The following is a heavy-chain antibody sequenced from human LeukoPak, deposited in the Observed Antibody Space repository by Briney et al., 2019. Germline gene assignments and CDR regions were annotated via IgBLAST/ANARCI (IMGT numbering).Heavy chain of an antibody. D-gene: IGHD1-14*01. J-gene: IGHJ3*01. CDR1: GGSISSSSYY. V-gene: IGHV4-39*01. Sequence: SETLSLTCTVSGGSISSSSYYWGWIRQPPGKGLEWIGSIYYSGSTYYNPSLKSRVTISVDTSKNQFSLKLSSVTAADTAVYYCATLRLEATTIAFDVWGPGTRVSVSS. CDR3: ATLRLEATTIAFDV. CDR2: IYYSGST.